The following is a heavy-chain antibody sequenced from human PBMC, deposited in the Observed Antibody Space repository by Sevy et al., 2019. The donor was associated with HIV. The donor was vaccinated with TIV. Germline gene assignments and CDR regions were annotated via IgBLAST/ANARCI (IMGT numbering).Heavy chain of an antibody. J-gene: IGHJ6*02. Sequence: GGSLRLSCAASGFTFGDYAMSWFRQAPGKGLEWVGFIRSKAYGGTPEYAASVKGRFTISRDDSENIAHLQMNSLRAEDTAVYYCAKAGFLADTPDYYGMDVWGQGTTVTVSS. CDR3: AKAGFLADTPDYYGMDV. CDR1: GFTFGDYA. D-gene: IGHD2-15*01. CDR2: IRSKAYGGTP. V-gene: IGHV3-49*03.